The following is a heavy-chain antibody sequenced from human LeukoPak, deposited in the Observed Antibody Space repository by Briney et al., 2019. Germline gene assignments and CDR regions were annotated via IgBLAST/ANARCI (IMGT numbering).Heavy chain of an antibody. CDR1: GFSINTAHY. D-gene: IGHD6-13*01. CDR3: ARGMSSVEAVGL. J-gene: IGHJ1*01. V-gene: IGHV4-38-2*01. CDR2: ISHSGNA. Sequence: PSETLSLTCAVSGFSINTAHYWGWVRQPPGEGLEWIGSISHSGNAYYNPSLKSRVTISVDASKTQFSLKVTSLTAADTAVYYCARGMSSVEAVGLWGRGTLVTVSS.